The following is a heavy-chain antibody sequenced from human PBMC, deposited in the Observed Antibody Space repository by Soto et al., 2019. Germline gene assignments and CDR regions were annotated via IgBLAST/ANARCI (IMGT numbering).Heavy chain of an antibody. CDR1: GYTFTSYY. Sequence: GASVKVSCKASGYTFTSYYMHWVRQAPGQGLEWMGIINPSGGSTSYAQKFQGRVTMTRDTSTSTVYMELSSLRSEDTAVYYCASDSGYSSILEYYGMDVWGQGTTVTVS. CDR3: ASDSGYSSILEYYGMDV. D-gene: IGHD6-13*01. V-gene: IGHV1-46*01. J-gene: IGHJ6*02. CDR2: INPSGGST.